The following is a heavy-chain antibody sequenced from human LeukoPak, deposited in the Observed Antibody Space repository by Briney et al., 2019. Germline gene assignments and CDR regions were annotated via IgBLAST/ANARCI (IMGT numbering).Heavy chain of an antibody. CDR2: ISSSSSYI. CDR3: ARGVPYYYDSSGYSRFDY. D-gene: IGHD3-22*01. Sequence: GGSLRLSCAASGFTFSSYSMNWVRQAPGKGLEWVSSISSSSSYIYYADSVKGRFTISRDNAKNSLYLQMNSLRAEDTAAYYCARGVPYYYDSSGYSRFDYWGQGTLVPVSS. V-gene: IGHV3-21*01. J-gene: IGHJ4*02. CDR1: GFTFSSYS.